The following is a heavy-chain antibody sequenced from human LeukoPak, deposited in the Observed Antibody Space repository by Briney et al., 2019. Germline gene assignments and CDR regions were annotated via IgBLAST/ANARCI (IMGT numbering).Heavy chain of an antibody. CDR3: ATFEGYYYGSGSYYTPGY. Sequence: ASVKASCKVSGYTLTELSMHWVRQAPGKGLEWMGGFDPEDGETIYAQKFQGRVTMTEDTSTDTAYMELSSLRSEDTAVYYCATFEGYYYGSGSYYTPGYWGQGTLVTVSS. D-gene: IGHD3-10*01. V-gene: IGHV1-24*01. CDR1: GYTLTELS. J-gene: IGHJ4*02. CDR2: FDPEDGET.